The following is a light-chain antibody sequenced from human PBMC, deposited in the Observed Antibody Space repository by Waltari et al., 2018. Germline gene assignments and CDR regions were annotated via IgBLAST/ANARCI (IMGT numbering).Light chain of an antibody. V-gene: IGKV3-11*01. Sequence: IVLTQSPATLPLSPGERAPLSCRASPSVSSALAWYQQKHDQSPRLLIYDASNRAAGIPARFSGSGAGTDFTLTISSLGPEDFAVYYCQQRSGWFTFGPGTKVDIK. CDR3: QQRSGWFT. J-gene: IGKJ3*01. CDR2: DAS. CDR1: PSVSSA.